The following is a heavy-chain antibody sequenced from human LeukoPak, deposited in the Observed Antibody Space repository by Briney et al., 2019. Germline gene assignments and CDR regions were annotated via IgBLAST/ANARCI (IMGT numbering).Heavy chain of an antibody. CDR3: ARDQYYYYDSSDSSGPILFDY. Sequence: GGSLRLSCAASGFTFGNYAMSWVRQAPGKGLEWVSGISNSGDSTYYADSVKGRFTISRDNAKNSLYLQMNSLRAEDTAVYYCARDQYYYYDSSDSSGPILFDYWGQGTLVTVSS. D-gene: IGHD3-22*01. J-gene: IGHJ4*02. V-gene: IGHV3-23*01. CDR2: ISNSGDST. CDR1: GFTFGNYA.